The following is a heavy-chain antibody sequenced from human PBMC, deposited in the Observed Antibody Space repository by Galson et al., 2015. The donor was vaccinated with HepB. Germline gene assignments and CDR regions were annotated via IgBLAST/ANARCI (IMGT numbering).Heavy chain of an antibody. V-gene: IGHV3-7*05. D-gene: IGHD3-10*01. Sequence: SLRLSCAASGFIFSTCWMNWVRQAPGKELEWVANIKEDGSEKNYVDSVKGRSTISRDNAKNSLYLRMNSLRAEDTAVYYCARVKRGEWYSYYYYGMDVWGQGTTVTVSS. CDR2: IKEDGSEK. J-gene: IGHJ6*02. CDR3: ARVKRGEWYSYYYYGMDV. CDR1: GFIFSTCW.